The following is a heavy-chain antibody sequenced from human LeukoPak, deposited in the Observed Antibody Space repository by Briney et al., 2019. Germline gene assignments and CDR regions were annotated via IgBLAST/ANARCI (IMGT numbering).Heavy chain of an antibody. V-gene: IGHV1-46*01. Sequence: ASVKVSCKASGYTFTSYYMHWVRRAPGQGLEWMGIINPSGGSTSYAQKFQGRVTMTRDTSTSTVYMELSSLRSEDTAVYYCARGYGSGSTLYYYYYMDVWGKGTTVTISS. D-gene: IGHD3-10*01. CDR3: ARGYGSGSTLYYYYYMDV. CDR2: INPSGGST. CDR1: GYTFTSYY. J-gene: IGHJ6*03.